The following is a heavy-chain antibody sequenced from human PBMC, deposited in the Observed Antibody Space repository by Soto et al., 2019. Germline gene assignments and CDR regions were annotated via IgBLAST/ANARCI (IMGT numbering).Heavy chain of an antibody. Sequence: GAPEKAACKAPWYNFSRDGISRGRQSPGQKDEGVGWISAYTGNTNYARKLQRRVTMTTDTSTSTAYMELRSLRSDDTAVYYCAREGIAAAGTENYYYYYGMDVWGQGTTVTVSS. CDR2: ISAYTGNT. CDR1: WYNFSRDG. J-gene: IGHJ6*02. CDR3: AREGIAAAGTENYYYYYGMDV. V-gene: IGHV1-18*01. D-gene: IGHD6-13*01.